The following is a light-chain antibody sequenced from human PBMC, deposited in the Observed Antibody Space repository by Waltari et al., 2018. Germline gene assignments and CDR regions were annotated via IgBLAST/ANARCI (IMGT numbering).Light chain of an antibody. Sequence: SALTQPASVSGSPGQSITLSCTGPSSDVGGYNYVSWYQQHPGKAPKLMIYDVSKRPSGVSNRFSGSKSGNTASLTISGLQAEDEADYYCSSYTSSSTYVFGTGTKVTVL. CDR2: DVS. CDR1: SSDVGGYNY. V-gene: IGLV2-14*01. J-gene: IGLJ1*01. CDR3: SSYTSSSTYV.